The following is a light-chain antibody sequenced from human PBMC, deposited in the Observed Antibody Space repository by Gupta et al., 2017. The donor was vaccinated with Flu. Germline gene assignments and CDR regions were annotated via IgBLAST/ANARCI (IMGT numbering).Light chain of an antibody. V-gene: IGLV2-14*01. CDR3: SSYTITSTLV. CDR1: SSDVGAYNY. CDR2: EVS. Sequence: HSALTHPPSVSPSPLQSITISCTGTSSDVGAYNYVSWYQEHPGKAPKLMMYEVSKRPSGVSNRFSGSKSGNTASLTISGLQAEDEADYYCSSYTITSTLVFGGGTKVTVL. J-gene: IGLJ2*01.